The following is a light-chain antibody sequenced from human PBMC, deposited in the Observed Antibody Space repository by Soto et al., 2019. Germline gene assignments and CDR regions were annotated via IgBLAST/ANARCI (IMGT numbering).Light chain of an antibody. CDR2: DAS. Sequence: DIQMTQSPSTLSASVGDRVTITCRASQSISSWLAWYQQKPGKAPKLLIFDASSLESGTPSMFSGRRSGKQFTLTIKGLQPDDFATYHCQQYDNYKPLTFGGGTKVDIK. J-gene: IGKJ4*01. V-gene: IGKV1-5*01. CDR1: QSISSW. CDR3: QQYDNYKPLT.